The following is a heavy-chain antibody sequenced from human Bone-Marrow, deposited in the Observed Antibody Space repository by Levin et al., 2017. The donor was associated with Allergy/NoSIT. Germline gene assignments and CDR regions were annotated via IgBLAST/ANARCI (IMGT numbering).Heavy chain of an antibody. CDR2: ILPSFGTP. D-gene: IGHD3-10*01. Sequence: ASVKVSCKTSADTFSSYVLTWVRQAPGQGLEWMGAILPSFGTPEYAQKFRGRVTITAERSTSTVYIELTRLTFDDTASYYCARPPRGAGWNGVNVWGQGTTVIVSS. CDR1: ADTFSSYV. V-gene: IGHV1-69*06. J-gene: IGHJ6*02. CDR3: ARPPRGAGWNGVNV.